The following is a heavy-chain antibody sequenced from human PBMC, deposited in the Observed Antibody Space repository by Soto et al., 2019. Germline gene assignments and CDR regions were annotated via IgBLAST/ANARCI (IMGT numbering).Heavy chain of an antibody. D-gene: IGHD3-16*01. Sequence: SETLSLTCAVYGGSFIGYYWSWIRQPPGKGLEWIGEINHSGSTNYNPSLKSRVTISVDTSKNQFSLKLSSVTAADTAVYYCARLFPPTLGGGYYYYGMDVWGQGTTVSVSS. CDR2: INHSGST. CDR3: ARLFPPTLGGGYYYYGMDV. J-gene: IGHJ6*02. CDR1: GGSFIGYY. V-gene: IGHV4-34*01.